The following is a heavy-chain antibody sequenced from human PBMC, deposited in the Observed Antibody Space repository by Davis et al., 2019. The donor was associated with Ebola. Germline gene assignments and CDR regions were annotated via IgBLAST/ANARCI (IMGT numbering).Heavy chain of an antibody. CDR3: AKEGYLVATLPFDT. V-gene: IGHV3-23*01. Sequence: GGSLRLSCAASGFTFSSYWMSFVRQAPGKGLEWVSTISGSGGSTYYADSAKGRFTMSRDNSKNTLYLQMNSLRAEDTAVYYCAKEGYLVATLPFDTWGQGTLVTVSS. CDR2: ISGSGGST. CDR1: GFTFSSYW. J-gene: IGHJ4*02. D-gene: IGHD4-23*01.